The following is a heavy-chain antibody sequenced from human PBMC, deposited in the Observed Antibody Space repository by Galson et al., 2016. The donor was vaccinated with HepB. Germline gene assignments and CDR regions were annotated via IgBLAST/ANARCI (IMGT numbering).Heavy chain of an antibody. CDR1: GDSVSSISAA. CDR2: TYYRTKWYS. V-gene: IGHV6-1*01. J-gene: IGHJ4*02. D-gene: IGHD2-21*01. CDR3: ARDLWVDRAPYFDF. Sequence: CAISGDSVSSISAAWNWIRQSPSRGLEWLGRTYYRTKWYSDFAVAVKSRIAINPGTSKNQFSLQLNSVTPEDTAVYYCARDLWVDRAPYFDFWGQGTLVTVSS.